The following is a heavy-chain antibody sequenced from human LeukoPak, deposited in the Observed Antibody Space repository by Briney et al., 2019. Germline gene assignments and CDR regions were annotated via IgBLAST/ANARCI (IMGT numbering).Heavy chain of an antibody. Sequence: SVKVSCKASGGTFSSYAISWVRQAPGQGLEWMGGIIPIFGTANYAQKFQGRVTITADESTSTAYMELSSLRSEDTAVYYCAKAGAGAVAGIFDYWGQGTLVTVSS. CDR1: GGTFSSYA. V-gene: IGHV1-69*01. D-gene: IGHD6-19*01. CDR3: AKAGAGAVAGIFDY. CDR2: IIPIFGTA. J-gene: IGHJ4*02.